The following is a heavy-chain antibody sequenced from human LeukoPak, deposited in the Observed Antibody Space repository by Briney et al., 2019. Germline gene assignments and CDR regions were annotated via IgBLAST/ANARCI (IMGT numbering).Heavy chain of an antibody. Sequence: PGGSLRLSCAASGFTFSNAWMSWVRQAPGKGLEWVGRIKSKTDGGTTDYAAPVKGRFTISRDDSKNTLYLQMNSLKTEDTAVYYCTTDRGDSFGPFFDYWGQGTLVTVSS. CDR1: GFTFSNAW. CDR3: TTDRGDSFGPFFDY. V-gene: IGHV3-15*01. CDR2: IKSKTDGGTT. D-gene: IGHD3-10*01. J-gene: IGHJ4*02.